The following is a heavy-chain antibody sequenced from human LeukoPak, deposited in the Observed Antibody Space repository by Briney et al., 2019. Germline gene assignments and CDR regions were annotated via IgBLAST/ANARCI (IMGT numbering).Heavy chain of an antibody. D-gene: IGHD6-13*01. CDR3: ARGPVGSSWYRY. CDR2: IYYSGST. Sequence: SETLSLTCTVSGGSISSYYWSWIRQPPGKGLEWIGYIYYSGSTNYNPSLKSRVTISVDTSKNQFSLKLSSVTAADTAVYYCARGPVGSSWYRYWGQGTLVTVSS. V-gene: IGHV4-59*01. CDR1: GGSISSYY. J-gene: IGHJ4*02.